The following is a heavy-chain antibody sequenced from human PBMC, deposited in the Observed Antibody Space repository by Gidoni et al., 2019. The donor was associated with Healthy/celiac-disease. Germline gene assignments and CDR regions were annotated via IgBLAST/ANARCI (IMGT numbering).Heavy chain of an antibody. CDR2: ISSSGSTI. V-gene: IGHV3-48*03. CDR3: AATPHAWFGELLPPDY. CDR1: GFTFSSYE. D-gene: IGHD3-10*01. Sequence: EVQLVESGGGLVQPGGSLRLSCAASGFTFSSYEMNWVRQAPGKGLEWVSYISSSGSTIYYADSVKGRFTISRDNAKNSLYLQMNSLRAEDTAVYYCAATPHAWFGELLPPDYWGQGTLVTVSS. J-gene: IGHJ4*02.